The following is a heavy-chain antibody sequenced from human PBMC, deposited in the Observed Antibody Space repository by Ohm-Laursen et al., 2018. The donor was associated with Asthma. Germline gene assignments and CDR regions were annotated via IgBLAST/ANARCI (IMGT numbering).Heavy chain of an antibody. Sequence: GSLRLSCAASGFTVSSNYMSWVRQAPGKGLEWVSVIYSGGSTYYADSVKGRFTISRDNAKNSLYLQMNSLRAEDTAVYYCARGVNFLDYGDYETTDYWGQGTLVTVSS. CDR3: ARGVNFLDYGDYETTDY. CDR1: GFTVSSNY. J-gene: IGHJ4*02. CDR2: IYSGGST. D-gene: IGHD4-17*01. V-gene: IGHV3-53*01.